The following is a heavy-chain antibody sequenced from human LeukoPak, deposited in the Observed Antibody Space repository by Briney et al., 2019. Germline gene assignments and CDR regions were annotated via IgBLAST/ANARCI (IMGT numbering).Heavy chain of an antibody. J-gene: IGHJ6*03. CDR3: ARGVDDILTGYYRYYYMDV. CDR1: GGSISSYY. V-gene: IGHV4-4*07. CDR2: IYTSGST. Sequence: SETLSLTCTVSGGSISSYYWSWIRQPAGKGLEWIGRIYTSGSTNYNPSLKSRVTMSVDTSKNQFSLKLSSVTAADTAVYYCARGVDDILTGYYRYYYMDVWGKGTTVTISS. D-gene: IGHD3-9*01.